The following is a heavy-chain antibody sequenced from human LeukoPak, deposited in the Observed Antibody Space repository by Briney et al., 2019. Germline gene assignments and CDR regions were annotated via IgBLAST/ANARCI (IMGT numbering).Heavy chain of an antibody. CDR3: AKDVTETGAFDI. CDR1: GFTFSDYA. V-gene: IGHV3-9*01. D-gene: IGHD1-7*01. CDR2: ISWNSGTI. J-gene: IGHJ3*02. Sequence: GGSLRLSCAASGFTFSDYAMHWVRQAPGKGLEWVSGISWNSGTIGYADSVKGRFTISRDNAKNYLYLQMHSLRAEDTAFNFCAKDVTETGAFDIWGQGTMVTVSS.